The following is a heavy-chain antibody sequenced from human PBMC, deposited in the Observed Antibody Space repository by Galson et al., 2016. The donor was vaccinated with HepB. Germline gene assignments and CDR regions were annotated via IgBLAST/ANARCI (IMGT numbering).Heavy chain of an antibody. Sequence: SLRLSCAASGFVFSDYWMAWVRQAPGKGLECVANIKKDGSEKYYLGSVEGRFTISRDNAKNSLYLQMNSLGAEDAAVYYCTTHGHWSFDHWGQGALVTVSS. CDR1: GFVFSDYW. J-gene: IGHJ4*02. CDR2: IKKDGSEK. V-gene: IGHV3-7*03. D-gene: IGHD3-3*02. CDR3: TTHGHWSFDH.